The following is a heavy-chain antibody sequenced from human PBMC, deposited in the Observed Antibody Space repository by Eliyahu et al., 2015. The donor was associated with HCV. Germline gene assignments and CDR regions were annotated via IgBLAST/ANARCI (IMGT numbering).Heavy chain of an antibody. V-gene: IGHV3-21*01. CDR1: GFTFSSYT. Sequence: VKPGGSLRLSCAASGFTFSSYTMNWVRQAPGKGLEWVSSISSSGSYIFYADPVKGRFTISRDDAKNSLYLQMNNLRAEDTALYYCARDLRDYWGQGTLVTVSS. D-gene: IGHD3-9*01. J-gene: IGHJ4*02. CDR2: ISSSGSYI. CDR3: ARDLRDY.